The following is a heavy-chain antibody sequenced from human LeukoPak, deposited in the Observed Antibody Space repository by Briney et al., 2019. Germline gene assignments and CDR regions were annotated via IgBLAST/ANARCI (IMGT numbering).Heavy chain of an antibody. CDR3: ARRPAWNCSSTSCRTDRFDY. D-gene: IGHD2-2*01. CDR2: INHSGST. J-gene: IGHJ4*02. V-gene: IGHV4-34*01. CDR1: GGSFSGYY. Sequence: SETLSLTCAVYGGSFSGYYWSWIRQPPGKGLEWIGEINHSGSTNYNPSLKGRVTISVDTSKNQFSLKLSSVTAADTAVYYCARRPAWNCSSTSCRTDRFDYWGQGTLVTVSS.